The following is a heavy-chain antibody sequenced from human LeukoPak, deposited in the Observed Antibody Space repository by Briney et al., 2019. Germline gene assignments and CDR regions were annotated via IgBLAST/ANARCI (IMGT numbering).Heavy chain of an antibody. CDR1: GGSISSSSYY. V-gene: IGHV4-39*07. J-gene: IGHJ3*02. CDR2: IYYSGST. CDR3: AREDSSSSLDLAFDI. D-gene: IGHD6-6*01. Sequence: PSETLFLTCTVSGGSISSSSYYWGWIRQPPGKGLEWIGSIYYSGSTYYNPSLKSRVTISVDTSKNQFSLQLNSVTPEDTAVYYCAREDSSSSLDLAFDIWGQGTMVTVSS.